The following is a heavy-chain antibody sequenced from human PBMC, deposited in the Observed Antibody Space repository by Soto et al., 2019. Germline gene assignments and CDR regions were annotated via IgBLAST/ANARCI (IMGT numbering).Heavy chain of an antibody. D-gene: IGHD4-17*01. CDR2: IYYSGST. Sequence: PSETLSLTCPVSGGSISSGDYYWSWIRQPPGKGLEWIGYIYYSGSTYYNPSLKSRVTISVDTSKNQFSLKLSSVTAADTAVYYCARDYGGKSVFFYWGQGTLVTVSS. CDR1: GGSISSGDYY. J-gene: IGHJ4*02. CDR3: ARDYGGKSVFFY. V-gene: IGHV4-30-4*01.